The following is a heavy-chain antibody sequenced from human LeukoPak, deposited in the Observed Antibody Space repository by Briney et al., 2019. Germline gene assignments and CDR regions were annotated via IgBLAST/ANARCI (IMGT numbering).Heavy chain of an antibody. V-gene: IGHV3-30*03. Sequence: GGSLRLSCAASGFTFSSYGMHWVRQAPGKGLEWVAVISYDGSNKYYADSVKGRFTISRDNSKNTLYLQVNSLRAEDTAVYYCARDKLKYFDYWGQGTLVTVSS. CDR1: GFTFSSYG. CDR2: ISYDGSNK. J-gene: IGHJ4*02. CDR3: ARDKLKYFDY.